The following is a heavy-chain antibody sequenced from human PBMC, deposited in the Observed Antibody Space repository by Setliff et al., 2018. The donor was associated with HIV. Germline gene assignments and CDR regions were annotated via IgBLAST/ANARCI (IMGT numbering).Heavy chain of an antibody. CDR2: IYSNGRT. CDR1: GGSIDSGSYY. J-gene: IGHJ4*02. D-gene: IGHD3-10*01. CDR3: ARLSLSLVRGIINSGDRFFDY. Sequence: SETLSLTCTVSGGSIDSGSYYWSWIRQPAGKGLEWIGRIYSNGRTTHNPSLKSRVTISRDTSENQFSLKLSSVTAADTAVYYCARLSLSLVRGIINSGDRFFDYWGQGSLVTVSS. V-gene: IGHV4-61*02.